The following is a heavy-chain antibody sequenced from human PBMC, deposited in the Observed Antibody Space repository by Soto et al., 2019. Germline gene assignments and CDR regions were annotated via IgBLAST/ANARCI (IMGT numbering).Heavy chain of an antibody. CDR2: IYYSGST. CDR1: GGSISSGGYY. D-gene: IGHD3-10*01. CDR3: ARDGSGSYSAFDI. V-gene: IGHV4-31*03. J-gene: IGHJ3*02. Sequence: QVQLQESGPGLVKPSQTLSLTCTVSGGSISSGGYYWSWIRQHPGKGLEWIGYIYYSGSTYYNPSLKSRVTIPVDPSKIQFYLKLSSVTAADTAVYYCARDGSGSYSAFDIWGQGTMVTVSS.